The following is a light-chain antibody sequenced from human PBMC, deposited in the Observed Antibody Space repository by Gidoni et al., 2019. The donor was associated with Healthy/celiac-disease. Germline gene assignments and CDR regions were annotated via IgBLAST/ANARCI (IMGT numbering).Light chain of an antibody. CDR2: GAS. J-gene: IGKJ2*01. CDR1: QSVSSRY. CDR3: QQGA. Sequence: ESVLTQSPGTLSLSPGERATLSCRAIQSVSSRYLAWYQQKPGQAPRLLIYGASSRAAGIPDRFSGSGSGTDFTITISRLEPEDFAVHYCQQGAFGQXTKLEIK. V-gene: IGKV3-20*01.